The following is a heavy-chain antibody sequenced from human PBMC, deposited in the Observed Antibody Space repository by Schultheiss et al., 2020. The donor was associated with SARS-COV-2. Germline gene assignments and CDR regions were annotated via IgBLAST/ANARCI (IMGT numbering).Heavy chain of an antibody. CDR3: ARVRSYDSSYYGMDV. CDR1: GYRFTDYW. CDR2: ISAYNGNT. J-gene: IGHJ6*02. V-gene: IGHV1-18*04. Sequence: ASVKVSCKASGYRFTDYWINWVRQAPGQGLEWMGWISAYNGNTNYAQKLQGRVTMTTDTSTSTAYMELRSLRSDDTAVYYCARVRSYDSSYYGMDVWGQGTTVTVSS. D-gene: IGHD3-3*01.